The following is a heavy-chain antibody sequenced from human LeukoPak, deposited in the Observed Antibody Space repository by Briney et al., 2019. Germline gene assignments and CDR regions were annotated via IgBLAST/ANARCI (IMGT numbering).Heavy chain of an antibody. CDR2: INHSGSP. V-gene: IGHV4-34*01. Sequence: PSETLSLTCAVYGGSFSGYYWSWIRQPPGKGLDWIGEINHSGSPNYNPSLKSRVTISVDTSKNQFSLKLSSVTAADTAVYYCARVGYYPDYYMDVWGKGTTVTVSS. CDR3: ARVGYYPDYYMDV. D-gene: IGHD2-21*01. J-gene: IGHJ6*03. CDR1: GGSFSGYY.